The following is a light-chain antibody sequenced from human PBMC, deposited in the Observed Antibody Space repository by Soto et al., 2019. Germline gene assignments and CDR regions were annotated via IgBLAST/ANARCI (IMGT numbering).Light chain of an antibody. CDR3: QKYNSAPRT. CDR1: QGLSNY. Sequence: DIQMTQSPSSLSASVGDRVTITCRASQGLSNYLAWYQQKPGKVPKLLIYAASTLQSGVPSRFSGSGSGTDVTLTISSLQPEDVATYYCQKYNSAPRTFGQGTKVEIK. J-gene: IGKJ1*01. CDR2: AAS. V-gene: IGKV1-27*01.